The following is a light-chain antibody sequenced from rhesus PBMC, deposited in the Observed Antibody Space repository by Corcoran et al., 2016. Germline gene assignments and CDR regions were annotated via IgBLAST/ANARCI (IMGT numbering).Light chain of an antibody. V-gene: IGKV2-78*01. CDR2: LGS. Sequence: DIMLTQTPLSLPVTPVEPASISCRSSQILLDTTGYTHLYWYLQKPCQFPQLLIYLGSSRASGVPDRFSGSGSGTDLTLEISRVKAEDVGLCYFMQGLHIPYSFGQGTRVDIK. CDR3: MQGLHIPYS. J-gene: IGKJ2*01. CDR1: QILLDTTGYTH.